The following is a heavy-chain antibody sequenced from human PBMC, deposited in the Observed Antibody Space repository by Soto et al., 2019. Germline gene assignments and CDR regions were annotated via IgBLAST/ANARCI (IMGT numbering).Heavy chain of an antibody. CDR2: ISGNGGDT. J-gene: IGHJ4*02. V-gene: IGHV3-23*01. Sequence: VQLLESGGGLVQPGGSVRLSCAASGFPFSHYAMSWVRQAPGKGLEWVSAISGNGGDTAYADSVRGRFTISRDNSRDTLYLQVDSLRPEDAAVYYCARDPKTSGGQHWAFNYFDSWGQGTLVTVSS. CDR3: ARDPKTSGGQHWAFNYFDS. D-gene: IGHD7-27*01. CDR1: GFPFSHYA.